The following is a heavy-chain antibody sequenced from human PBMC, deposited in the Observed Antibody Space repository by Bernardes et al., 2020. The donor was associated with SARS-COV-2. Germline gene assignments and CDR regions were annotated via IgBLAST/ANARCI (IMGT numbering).Heavy chain of an antibody. D-gene: IGHD4-17*01. J-gene: IGHJ4*02. V-gene: IGHV3-21*01. CDR2: ISPSGNYI. CDR3: ARDSGFGDYDFQY. CDR1: GFPLSDYS. Sequence: GGSLRLSCAVSGFPLSDYSMNWVRQAPGKGLEWVSSISPSGNYIYYADSVRGRFTISKDNAKNSLYLQMNSLRAEDTAVYYCARDSGFGDYDFQYWGQGTLVSVSS.